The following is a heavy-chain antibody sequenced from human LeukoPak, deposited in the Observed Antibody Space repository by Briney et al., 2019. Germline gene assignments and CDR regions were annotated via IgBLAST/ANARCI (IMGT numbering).Heavy chain of an antibody. D-gene: IGHD6-19*01. CDR2: IWYDGSNK. J-gene: IGHJ6*02. CDR1: GFXFSSYG. Sequence: GGSLRLSCAASGFXFSSYGMHWVRQAPGKGLEWVAVIWYDGSNKYYADSVKGRFTISRDNSKNTLYLQMNSLRAEDTAVYYCARGDLQWLVLDYYGMDVWGQGTTVTVSS. V-gene: IGHV3-33*01. CDR3: ARGDLQWLVLDYYGMDV.